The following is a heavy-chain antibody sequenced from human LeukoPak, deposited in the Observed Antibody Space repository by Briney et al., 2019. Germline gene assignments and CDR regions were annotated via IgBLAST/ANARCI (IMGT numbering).Heavy chain of an antibody. CDR1: GFTLSTYW. J-gene: IGHJ3*01. Sequence: PGGSLRLSCVASGFTLSTYWMSWVRQAPEKGLEWVASIKQDGSEKYYVDSVKGRFDISRDNARNSLYLQMNSLGVEDTAVYYCARVDGIAVAPDDAFDVWGQGTMVTVSS. CDR3: ARVDGIAVAPDDAFDV. D-gene: IGHD6-19*01. CDR2: IKQDGSEK. V-gene: IGHV3-7*03.